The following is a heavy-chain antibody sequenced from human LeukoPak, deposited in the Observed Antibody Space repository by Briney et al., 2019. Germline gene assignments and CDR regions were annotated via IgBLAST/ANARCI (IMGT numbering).Heavy chain of an antibody. Sequence: NPSETLSLTCTVSGGPNSSGSYYGTSIRQPAAKGLEWIGRIYTSGSTNYNPSLKSRVTISVDTSKNQFSLKLSSVTAADTAVYYCARGSGSPADFDYWGQGTLVTVSS. V-gene: IGHV4-61*02. CDR1: GGPNSSGSYY. D-gene: IGHD1-26*01. J-gene: IGHJ4*02. CDR2: IYTSGST. CDR3: ARGSGSPADFDY.